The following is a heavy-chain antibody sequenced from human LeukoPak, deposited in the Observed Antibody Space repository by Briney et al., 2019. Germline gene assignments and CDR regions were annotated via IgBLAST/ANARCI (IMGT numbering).Heavy chain of an antibody. CDR3: VKDEGYCSSVSCSPSY. V-gene: IGHV3-64D*06. D-gene: IGHD2-2*01. CDR2: IGGNGDTT. J-gene: IGHJ4*02. Sequence: GGSLRLSCAASGFNFRNYPMHWVRQAPGKGLEYVSAIGGNGDTTYYEDSVKGRFTISRDNSKNTLYLQLSSLRVEDTAVYYCVKDEGYCSSVSCSPSYWGQGTVDPVSS. CDR1: GFNFRNYP.